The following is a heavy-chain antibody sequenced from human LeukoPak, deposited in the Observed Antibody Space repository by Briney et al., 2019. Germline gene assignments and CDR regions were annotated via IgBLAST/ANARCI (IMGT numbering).Heavy chain of an antibody. J-gene: IGHJ6*02. Sequence: ASVKVSCKVSGYTLTELSMHWVRQAPGKGLEWMGGFDPEDGETIYAQKFQGRVTMTKDTSTDTAYMELSSLRSEDTAVYYCATGGHSSGWYSYYYGMDVWGQGTTVTVSS. CDR3: ATGGHSSGWYSYYYGMDV. CDR1: GYTLTELS. D-gene: IGHD6-19*01. V-gene: IGHV1-24*01. CDR2: FDPEDGET.